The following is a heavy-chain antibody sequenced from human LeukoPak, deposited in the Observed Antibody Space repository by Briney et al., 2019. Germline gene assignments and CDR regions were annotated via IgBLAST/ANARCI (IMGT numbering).Heavy chain of an antibody. CDR1: GYTFTSYY. V-gene: IGHV1-46*01. D-gene: IGHD3-16*01. J-gene: IGHJ6*02. Sequence: ASVKVSCKASGYTFTSYYMHWVRQAPGQGLEWMGIINPSGGSTSYAQKFQGRVTMTRDTSTSTVYMELSSLRSEGTAVYYCARDPSLILPEPGMDVWGQGTTVTVSS. CDR2: INPSGGST. CDR3: ARDPSLILPEPGMDV.